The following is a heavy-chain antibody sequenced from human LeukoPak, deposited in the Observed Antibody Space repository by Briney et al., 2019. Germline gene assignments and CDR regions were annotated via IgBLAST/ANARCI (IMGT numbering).Heavy chain of an antibody. V-gene: IGHV3-7*01. Sequence: GGSLRLSCAASGFTFSSYWMSWVRQAPGEGLEWVANIKQDGSEKYYVDSVKGRFTISRDNAKNSLYLQMNSLRAEDTAVYYCARVSDYDYVWGSYRQDYWGQGTLVTVSS. D-gene: IGHD3-16*02. CDR3: ARVSDYDYVWGSYRQDY. CDR1: GFTFSSYW. J-gene: IGHJ4*02. CDR2: IKQDGSEK.